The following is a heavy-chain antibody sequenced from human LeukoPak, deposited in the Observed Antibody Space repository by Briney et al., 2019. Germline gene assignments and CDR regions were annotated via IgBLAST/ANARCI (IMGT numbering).Heavy chain of an antibody. J-gene: IGHJ5*02. CDR1: GYTFTSYG. V-gene: IGHV1-18*01. D-gene: IGHD2-2*01. Sequence: ASVKVSCKASGYTFTSYGISWARQAPGQGLEWMGWISAYNGNTNYAQKLQGRVTMTTDTSTSTAYMELRSLRSDDTAVYYCAREVRVPAATFRPVHWFDPWGQGTLVTVSS. CDR2: ISAYNGNT. CDR3: AREVRVPAATFRPVHWFDP.